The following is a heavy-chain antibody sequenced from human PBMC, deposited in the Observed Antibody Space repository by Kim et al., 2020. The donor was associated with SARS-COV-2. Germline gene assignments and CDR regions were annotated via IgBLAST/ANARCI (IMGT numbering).Heavy chain of an antibody. CDR3: ACTGRQWLGLRHDYYFDY. J-gene: IGHJ4*01. CDR2: INHSGST. D-gene: IGHD6-19*01. V-gene: IGHV4-34*01. CDR1: GGSFSGNY. Sequence: SETLSLTCAVYGGSFSGNYWSWIRQPPGKGLELIWVINHSGSTNSYPTLKSSVIISVDTYTNKISLKLSSVSAADAAADYCACTGRQWLGLRHDYYFDY.